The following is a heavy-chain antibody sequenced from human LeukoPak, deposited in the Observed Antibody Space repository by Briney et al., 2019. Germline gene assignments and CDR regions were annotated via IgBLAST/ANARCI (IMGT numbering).Heavy chain of an antibody. CDR3: ARRTYDSSG. D-gene: IGHD3-22*01. CDR1: GFTFSSHG. Sequence: GGSLRLSCAASGFTFSSHGMSWVRQAPGKGLEWVSTITDSGGSTFYAASVKGRFTISRDISKNTLYLQMNSLRAEDTAVYYCARRTYDSSGWGQGTLVTVSS. V-gene: IGHV3-23*01. CDR2: ITDSGGST. J-gene: IGHJ1*01.